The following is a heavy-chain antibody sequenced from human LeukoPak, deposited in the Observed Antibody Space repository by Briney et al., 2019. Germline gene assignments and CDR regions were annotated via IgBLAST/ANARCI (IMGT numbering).Heavy chain of an antibody. CDR1: GDSISRSDW. CDR2: IYYSGRI. CDR3: AKTRSGTYYGDSFDV. Sequence: SETLSLTCAVSGDSISRSDWWAWIRQPPGKGLEWLGNIYYSGRIYHNPSLQTRVIMSVDSSKNQFSLRLASVTAVDTAVYYCAKTRSGTYYGDSFDVWGQGILATVSS. J-gene: IGHJ3*01. V-gene: IGHV4-28*05. D-gene: IGHD1-26*01.